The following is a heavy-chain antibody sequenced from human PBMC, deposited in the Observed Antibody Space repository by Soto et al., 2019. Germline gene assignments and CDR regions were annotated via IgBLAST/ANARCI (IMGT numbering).Heavy chain of an antibody. CDR2: IIPIFGTA. Sequence: QVQLVQSGAEVRKPGSSVRVSCKASESSFNRHTISWVRQAPGQGLEWMGGIIPIFGTANHAQKFQGRVTIIADESTSTVYLELSSLRSDDTAIYYCARGWGYDSTDYYYAYWGQGTLVIVSS. CDR1: ESSFNRHT. CDR3: ARGWGYDSTDYYYAY. D-gene: IGHD3-22*01. J-gene: IGHJ4*02. V-gene: IGHV1-69*01.